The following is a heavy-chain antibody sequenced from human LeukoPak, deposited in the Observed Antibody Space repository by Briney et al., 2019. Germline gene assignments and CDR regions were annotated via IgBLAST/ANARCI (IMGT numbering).Heavy chain of an antibody. Sequence: PGGSLRLSCTTSGFAFDDHGMSWVRQVPGKGLEWVSGINWNGGSTGYADPLRGRFTISRDNAKNSLYLQMDSLRAEDTAVYYCARRGDSSGSLDYWGQGTLVTVSS. D-gene: IGHD6-19*01. J-gene: IGHJ4*02. V-gene: IGHV3-20*04. CDR2: INWNGGST. CDR1: GFAFDDHG. CDR3: ARRGDSSGSLDY.